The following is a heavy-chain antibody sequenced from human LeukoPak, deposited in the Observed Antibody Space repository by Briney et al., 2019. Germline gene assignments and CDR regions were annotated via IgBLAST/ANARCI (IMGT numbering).Heavy chain of an antibody. D-gene: IGHD6-19*01. CDR2: INWNGDTT. CDR3: ARDFVAVSVTGNY. Sequence: GGSLRLSCAASGFTLNDYGMSWVRQAPGKGLEWVSGINWNGDTTSYADSVKGRFTIPRYKARNFLYLQMNSLRSEDTALYYCARDFVAVSVTGNYWGQGTLVTVSS. V-gene: IGHV3-20*04. J-gene: IGHJ4*02. CDR1: GFTLNDYG.